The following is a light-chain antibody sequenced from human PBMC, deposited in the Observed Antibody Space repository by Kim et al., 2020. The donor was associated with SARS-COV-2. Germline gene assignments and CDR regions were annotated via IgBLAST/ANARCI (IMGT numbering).Light chain of an antibody. CDR2: AAA. J-gene: IGKJ4*01. V-gene: IGKV1-12*01. CDR3: QQAISFPLS. Sequence: GDRVTITCRASQDIKNWLAWYQQKPGNPPKLLIYAAASLQSGVPSRFSGSGSGTDFTLTISSLQPEDFATYFCQQAISFPLSFG. CDR1: QDIKNW.